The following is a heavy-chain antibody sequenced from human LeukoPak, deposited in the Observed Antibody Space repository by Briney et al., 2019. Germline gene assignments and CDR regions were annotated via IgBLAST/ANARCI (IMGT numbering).Heavy chain of an antibody. V-gene: IGHV3-64*02. D-gene: IGHD1-26*01. CDR2: ISSNGGST. CDR3: ARGRGSYVDY. CDR1: GFTFSSYA. J-gene: IGHJ4*02. Sequence: PGGSLRLSCAASGFTFSSYAMHWVRQAPGKGLEYVSAISSNGGSTYYADSVKGRFTISRDNSKNTLYLQMGSLRAEVMAVYYCARGRGSYVDYWGQGTLVTVSS.